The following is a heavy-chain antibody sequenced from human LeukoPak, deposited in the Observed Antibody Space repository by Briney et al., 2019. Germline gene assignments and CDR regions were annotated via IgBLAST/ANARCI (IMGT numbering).Heavy chain of an antibody. D-gene: IGHD3-10*01. V-gene: IGHV3-48*03. CDR1: GFTFSGFE. J-gene: IGHJ4*02. Sequence: GGSLRLSCAASGFTFSGFEMNWVRQAPGKGLEWVSYSSSSGSTIYYADSVKGRFTISRDNSKNTLYLQMNSLRAEDTAVYYCARRDGELLNDYFDYWGQGTLVTASS. CDR3: ARRDGELLNDYFDY. CDR2: SSSSGSTI.